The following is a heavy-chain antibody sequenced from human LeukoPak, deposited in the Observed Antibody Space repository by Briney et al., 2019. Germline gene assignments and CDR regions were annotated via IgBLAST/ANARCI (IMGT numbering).Heavy chain of an antibody. Sequence: GASVKVSCKASGYTFTGYYMHWVRQAPGQGLEWMGWINPNSGGTNYAQKFQGRVTMTRDTSISTAYMELSRLRSDDTAVYYCARDGGDYGSGSNPYYYYYMDVWGKGTTVTISS. CDR1: GYTFTGYY. CDR2: INPNSGGT. J-gene: IGHJ6*03. D-gene: IGHD3-10*01. CDR3: ARDGGDYGSGSNPYYYYYMDV. V-gene: IGHV1-2*02.